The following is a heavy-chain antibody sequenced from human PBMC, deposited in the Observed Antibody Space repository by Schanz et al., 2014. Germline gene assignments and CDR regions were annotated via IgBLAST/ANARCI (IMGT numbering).Heavy chain of an antibody. Sequence: QVQLVQSGPEVKKPGASVRLSCKASGYNFNRHDISWVRQAPGQGLEWMGWISGYNGKTIYLDNLEDRISRTPDTXXXTAYMELRSLTSXXSXVYYCARDRDQWDGNYLDYWGQGTLVTVSS. J-gene: IGHJ4*02. D-gene: IGHD1-26*01. CDR1: GYNFNRHD. CDR2: ISGYNGKT. V-gene: IGHV1-18*04. CDR3: ARDRDQWDGNYLDY.